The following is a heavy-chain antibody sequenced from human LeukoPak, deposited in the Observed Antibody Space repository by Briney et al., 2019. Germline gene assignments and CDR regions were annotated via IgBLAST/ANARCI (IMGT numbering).Heavy chain of an antibody. D-gene: IGHD3-22*01. CDR1: GGSISSSGHY. J-gene: IGHJ3*02. Sequence: SETLSLTCTVSGGSISSSGHYWGWIRQPPGKGLEWIAYVYYKGSADYNPSLRSRVTVSADTSKNQFSLRLSSVTAADTALYFCAGFRVDSSGPKGAFDMWGQGTMVTVSS. CDR2: VYYKGSA. CDR3: AGFRVDSSGPKGAFDM. V-gene: IGHV4-61*05.